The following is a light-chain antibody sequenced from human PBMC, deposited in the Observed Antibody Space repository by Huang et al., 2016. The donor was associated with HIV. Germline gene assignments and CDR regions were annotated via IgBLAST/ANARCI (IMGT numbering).Light chain of an antibody. Sequence: DIQMTQSPSSLSASVGDRVTITCRASQTISSYLNWYRQKPGKAPDLLIFGATNLQSGFPSRFTGSRSGTDFTLTISSLQPEDFATYYCQQTYNTPLTFGGGTKVEIK. CDR1: QTISSY. V-gene: IGKV1-39*01. CDR2: GAT. CDR3: QQTYNTPLT. J-gene: IGKJ4*01.